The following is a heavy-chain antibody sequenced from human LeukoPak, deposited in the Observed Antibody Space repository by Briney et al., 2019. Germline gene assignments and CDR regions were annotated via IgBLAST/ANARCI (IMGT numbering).Heavy chain of an antibody. J-gene: IGHJ4*02. Sequence: EASVKVSCKASGYTFIGYYMHWVRQAPGQGLEWMGWINPNSGGTNYAQKFQGRVTMTRDRSISTAYMELSRLRSDDTAVYYCARERREWLSTIFDYWGQGTLVTVSS. CDR3: ARERREWLSTIFDY. D-gene: IGHD3-3*01. CDR1: GYTFIGYY. V-gene: IGHV1-2*02. CDR2: INPNSGGT.